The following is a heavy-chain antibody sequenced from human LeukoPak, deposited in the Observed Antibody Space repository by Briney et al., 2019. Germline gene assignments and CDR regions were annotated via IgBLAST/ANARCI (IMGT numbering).Heavy chain of an antibody. CDR1: GYSFTSYW. D-gene: IGHD1-26*01. V-gene: IGHV5-51*01. CDR2: IYPGDSDT. CDR3: ARPRAQGLRYDAFDI. Sequence: GESRKISCKGSGYSFTSYWIGWVRQMPGKGLEWMGIIYPGDSDTRYSPSFQGQVTISADKSISTAYLQWSSLKASDTAMYYCARPRAQGLRYDAFDIWGQGTMVTVSS. J-gene: IGHJ3*02.